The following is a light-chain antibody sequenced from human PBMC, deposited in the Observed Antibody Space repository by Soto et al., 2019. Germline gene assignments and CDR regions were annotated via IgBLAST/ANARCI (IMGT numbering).Light chain of an antibody. V-gene: IGLV2-11*01. Sequence: QSALTQPRSVSGSPGQSVTISCTRSSSDVGGYNYVSWYQQHPGKAPKPMIFDVSKRPSGVPDRFSGSKSGNTASLTISGLQAEDEGDYYCCSYAGSYTHVVFGGGTKLTVL. CDR2: DVS. J-gene: IGLJ2*01. CDR1: SSDVGGYNY. CDR3: CSYAGSYTHVV.